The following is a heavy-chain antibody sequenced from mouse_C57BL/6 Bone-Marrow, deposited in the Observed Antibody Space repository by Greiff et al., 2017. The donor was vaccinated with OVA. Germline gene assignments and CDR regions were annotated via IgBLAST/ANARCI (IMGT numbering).Heavy chain of an antibody. CDR2: ISNGGGST. Sequence: EVKLMESGGGLVQPGGSLKLSCAASGFTFSDYYMYWVRQTPEKRLEWVAYISNGGGSTYYPDTVKGRFTISRDNAKNTLYLQMSRLKSEDTAMYYCARQGDYDVRMDYWGQGTSVTVSS. CDR1: GFTFSDYY. D-gene: IGHD2-4*01. J-gene: IGHJ4*01. V-gene: IGHV5-12*01. CDR3: ARQGDYDVRMDY.